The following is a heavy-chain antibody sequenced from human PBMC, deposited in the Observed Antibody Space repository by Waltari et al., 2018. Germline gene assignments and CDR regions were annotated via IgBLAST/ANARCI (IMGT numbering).Heavy chain of an antibody. Sequence: EVQLLESGGGLVQPGGSLRLPCAASGFTFRGSTLHWVRQTPGKGLEWIAYIDSTETYMYYTDSVKGRFTIARDNAKKTLFLQLTSLRVEDTALYYCGRENWGRNDYWGQGALVTVSS. CDR3: GRENWGRNDY. CDR2: IDSTETYM. V-gene: IGHV3-48*01. J-gene: IGHJ4*02. CDR1: GFTFRGST. D-gene: IGHD7-27*01.